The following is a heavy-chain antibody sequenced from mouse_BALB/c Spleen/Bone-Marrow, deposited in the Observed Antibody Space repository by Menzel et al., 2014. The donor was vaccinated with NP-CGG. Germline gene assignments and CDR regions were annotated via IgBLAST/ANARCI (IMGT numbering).Heavy chain of an antibody. J-gene: IGHJ4*01. CDR3: ARHEDLDIRRRLSAMDY. Sequence: VQLQQSGAELVKPGTSVNLSCKASGYTFTDYIIHWVKQRSGQGLEWIGWFYPGSGSIKYNEEFKDKATLTADKSSNTVYMELRRLTSEDSAVYFCARHEDLDIRRRLSAMDYWGQGTSVTVSS. CDR1: GYTFTDYI. D-gene: IGHD2-12*01. V-gene: IGHV1-62-2*01. CDR2: FYPGSGSI.